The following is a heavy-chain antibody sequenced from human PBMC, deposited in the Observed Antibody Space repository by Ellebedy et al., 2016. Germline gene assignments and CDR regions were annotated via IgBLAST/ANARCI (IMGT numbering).Heavy chain of an antibody. CDR2: IFYSGPS. D-gene: IGHD5-24*01. V-gene: IGHV4-61*01. J-gene: IGHJ6*02. Sequence: SETLSLTCTVSGYSITSGYYWGWIRQPPGKGLEWIGYIFYSGPSNSIPSLKSRVTMSVDTSKNQFSLKLSSVTAADTAVYYCARGGDGYNRFYYYGMDVWGQGTTVTVSS. CDR3: ARGGDGYNRFYYYGMDV. CDR1: GYSITSGYY.